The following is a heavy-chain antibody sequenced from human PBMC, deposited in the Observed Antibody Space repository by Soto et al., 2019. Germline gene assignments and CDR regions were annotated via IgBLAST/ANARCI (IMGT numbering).Heavy chain of an antibody. CDR2: IYYSGST. J-gene: IGHJ3*02. CDR3: ARVDIDCYNSYHQDAFAI. Sequence: SETLSLTCTVSGDSINTSSFYWGWIRQPPGKGLEWIGYIYYSGSTNYNPSLKSRVTISVDTSKNQFSLKLSSVTAADTAVYYCARVDIDCYNSYHQDAFAIWAQGTMVTVSS. CDR1: GDSINTSSFY. D-gene: IGHD2-21*01. V-gene: IGHV4-61*05.